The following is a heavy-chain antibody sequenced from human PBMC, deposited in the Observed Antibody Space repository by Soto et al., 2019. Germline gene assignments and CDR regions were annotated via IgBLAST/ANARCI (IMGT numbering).Heavy chain of an antibody. CDR2: IMPVFATP. CDR1: GGTFSTSA. V-gene: IGHV1-69*12. Sequence: QVQLVQSGAEVKKPGSSVKVSCKASGGTFSTSAISWVRQAPGQGLEWVGGIMPVFATPDYAQKFQGRVTSSADESTTTAYLELTSLRTDDTAVYFCAREKDRQQLGGNYYYILDVWGQGTAIIFSS. D-gene: IGHD3-3*02. CDR3: AREKDRQQLGGNYYYILDV. J-gene: IGHJ6*02.